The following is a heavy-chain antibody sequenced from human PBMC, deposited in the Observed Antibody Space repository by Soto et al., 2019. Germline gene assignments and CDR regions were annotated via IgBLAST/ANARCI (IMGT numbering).Heavy chain of an antibody. J-gene: IGHJ3*02. CDR2: ISSSSSYI. D-gene: IGHD6-19*01. V-gene: IGHV3-21*01. CDR3: ARSGGSGWLSGAFDI. CDR1: GFTFSSYS. Sequence: EVQVVESGGGLVKPGGSLRLSCAASGFTFSSYSMNWVRQAPGKGLEWVSSISSSSSYIYYADSVKGRFTISRDNAKNSLYLQMNSMRAEDTAVYYCARSGGSGWLSGAFDIWGQGTMVTVSS.